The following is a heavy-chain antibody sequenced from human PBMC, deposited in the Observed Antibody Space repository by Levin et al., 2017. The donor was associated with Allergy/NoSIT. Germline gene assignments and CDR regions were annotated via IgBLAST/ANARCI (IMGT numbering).Heavy chain of an antibody. Sequence: GGSLRLSCAASGFSLSNAWMNWVRQAPGKGLEWIGRITSKPDGAATDYAAPLKARFPISRDDSTNTLYLHMNSLTVEDTAVYFCATQFQWWGQGTLVTVSS. CDR2: ITSKPDGAAT. CDR3: ATQFQW. V-gene: IGHV3-15*01. D-gene: IGHD6-19*01. J-gene: IGHJ4*02. CDR1: GFSLSNAW.